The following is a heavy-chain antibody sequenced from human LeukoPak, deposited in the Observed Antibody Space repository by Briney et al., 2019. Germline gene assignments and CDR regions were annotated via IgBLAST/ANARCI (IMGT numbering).Heavy chain of an antibody. V-gene: IGHV1-69*01. CDR3: ARAGYCSSTSCYDAFDI. Sequence: SLKVSCKASGGTFSSYAISWVRQAPGPGLEWMGGIIPIFGTANYAQKFQGRVTITADESTSTAYMELSSLRSEDTAVYYCARAGYCSSTSCYDAFDIWGQGTMVTVSS. CDR1: GGTFSSYA. J-gene: IGHJ3*02. CDR2: IIPIFGTA. D-gene: IGHD2-2*01.